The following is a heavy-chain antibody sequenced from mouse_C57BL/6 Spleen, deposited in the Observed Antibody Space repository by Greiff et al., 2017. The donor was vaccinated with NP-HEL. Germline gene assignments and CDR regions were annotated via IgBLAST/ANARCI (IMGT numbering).Heavy chain of an antibody. Sequence: EVKLQQSGPELVKPGASVKISCKASGYSFTGYYMNWVKQSPEKSLEWIGEINPSTGGTTYNQKFKAKATLTVDKSSSTAYMQLKSLTSEDSAVYYCARTGDAMDYWGQGTSVTVSS. CDR3: ARTGDAMDY. V-gene: IGHV1-42*01. J-gene: IGHJ4*01. CDR1: GYSFTGYY. CDR2: INPSTGGT.